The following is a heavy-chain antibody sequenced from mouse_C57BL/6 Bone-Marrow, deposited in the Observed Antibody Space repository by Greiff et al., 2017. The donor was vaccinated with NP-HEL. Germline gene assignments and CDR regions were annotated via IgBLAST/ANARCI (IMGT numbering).Heavy chain of an antibody. J-gene: IGHJ1*03. CDR2: INPYNGDT. D-gene: IGHD2-1*01. CDR3: ARDYGNYRWYFDV. V-gene: IGHV1-20*01. Sequence: LVESGPELVKPGDSVKISCKASGYSFTGYFMNWVMQSHGKSLEWIGRINPYNGDTFYNQKFKGKATLTVDKSSSTAHMELRSLTAEDSAVYYCARDYGNYRWYFDVWGTGTTVTVSS. CDR1: GYSFTGYF.